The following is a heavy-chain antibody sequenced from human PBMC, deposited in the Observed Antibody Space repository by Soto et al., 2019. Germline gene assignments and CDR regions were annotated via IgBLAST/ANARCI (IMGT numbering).Heavy chain of an antibody. V-gene: IGHV1-69*13. CDR3: VRASVIVASWFDP. Sequence: GPSVKISCKASGGTFSSYAISWVRQAPGQGLEWMGGIIPIFGTANYAQKFQGRVTITADESTSTAYMELSSLRSEDTAVYYCVRASVIVASWFDPWGQGTLVTVPQ. CDR2: IIPIFGTA. D-gene: IGHD3-22*01. CDR1: GGTFSSYA. J-gene: IGHJ5*02.